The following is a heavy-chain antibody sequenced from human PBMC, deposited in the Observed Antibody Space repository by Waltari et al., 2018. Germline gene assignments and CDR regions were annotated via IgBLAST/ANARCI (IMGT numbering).Heavy chain of an antibody. CDR2: INPGGSST. CDR1: GYTFTSYY. J-gene: IGHJ6*02. D-gene: IGHD6-19*01. Sequence: QVQLVQSGAEVKKPGASVKVSCKASGYTFTSYYMHWVRQAPGQGLEWMGIINPGGSSTTYAQQFQGRVTMSRETSTSTVYMELSSLRSEDTAVYYCARERGYTSGWNYYGMDVWGQGTTVIVSS. CDR3: ARERGYTSGWNYYGMDV. V-gene: IGHV1-46*01.